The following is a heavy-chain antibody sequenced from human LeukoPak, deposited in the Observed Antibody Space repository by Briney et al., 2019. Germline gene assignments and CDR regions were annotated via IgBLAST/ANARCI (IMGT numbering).Heavy chain of an antibody. J-gene: IGHJ6*02. D-gene: IGHD5-12*01. CDR1: GFTISNYA. CDR3: AKSVATISKGMDV. V-gene: IGHV3-23*01. CDR2: ISGSGGNT. Sequence: GGSLRLSCAASGFTISNYAMSWVRQAPGKGLEWGSVISGSGGNTYYADSVKGRFTISRDNSKNTLYLQMNSLRAEDTAVYYCAKSVATISKGMDVWGHGTTVTVSS.